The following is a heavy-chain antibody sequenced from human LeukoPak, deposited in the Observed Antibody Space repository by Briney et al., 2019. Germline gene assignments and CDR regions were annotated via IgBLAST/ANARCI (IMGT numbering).Heavy chain of an antibody. CDR1: AFTFSSYS. CDR3: ARTGLGMYSFDY. CDR2: ISSSGSYI. Sequence: GGSLRLSCAASAFTFSSYSMNWVRQAPGKGLEWVSSISSSGSYIYYADSVKGRFTISRDNAKNSLYLQMNSLRAEDTAVYYCARTGLGMYSFDYWGQGILVTVSS. V-gene: IGHV3-21*01. D-gene: IGHD3/OR15-3a*01. J-gene: IGHJ4*02.